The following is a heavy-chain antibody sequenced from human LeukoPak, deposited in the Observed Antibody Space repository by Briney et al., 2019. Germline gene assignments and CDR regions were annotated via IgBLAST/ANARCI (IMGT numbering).Heavy chain of an antibody. D-gene: IGHD3-22*01. Sequence: SETLSLTCTVSGGSISSYYWSWIRQPPRKGLEWIGYISDSGSTDYNPSLRGRVTISVDTSKNQFSLKLSSVTAADTAVYYCARLGYYYYDSSGFSSGDYWGQGTLVTVSS. V-gene: IGHV4-59*01. J-gene: IGHJ4*02. CDR1: GGSISSYY. CDR3: ARLGYYYYDSSGFSSGDY. CDR2: ISDSGST.